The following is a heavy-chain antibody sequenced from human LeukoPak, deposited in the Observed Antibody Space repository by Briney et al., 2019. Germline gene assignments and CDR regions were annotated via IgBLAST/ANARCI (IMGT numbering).Heavy chain of an antibody. D-gene: IGHD6-13*01. CDR3: AREETGYSSSWYVFYYYYMDV. J-gene: IGHJ6*03. CDR1: GFSFSGSA. Sequence: GGSLRLSCAASGFSFSGSAINWVRQASGKGLEWVGRIRSKANTYATVYAASVRGRFTISRDDSKNTAYLQMNSLRAEDTAVYYCAREETGYSSSWYVFYYYYMDVWGKGTTVTVSS. V-gene: IGHV3-73*01. CDR2: IRSKANTYAT.